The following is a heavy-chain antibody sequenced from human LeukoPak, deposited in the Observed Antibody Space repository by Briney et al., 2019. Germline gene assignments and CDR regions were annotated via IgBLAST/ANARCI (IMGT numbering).Heavy chain of an antibody. CDR1: GFTFSSYS. V-gene: IGHV3-21*01. J-gene: IGHJ5*02. D-gene: IGHD4-11*01. CDR2: ISSSSYI. CDR3: ARGVTVTTTWFDP. Sequence: GGSLRLSCAASGFTFSSYSMNWVRQAPGKGLEWVSSISSSSYIYYADSVKGRFTISRDNAKNSLYLQMNSLRAEDTAVYYCARGVTVTTTWFDPWGQGTLVTVSS.